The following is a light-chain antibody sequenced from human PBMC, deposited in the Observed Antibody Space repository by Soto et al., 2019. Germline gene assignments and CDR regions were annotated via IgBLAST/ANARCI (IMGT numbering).Light chain of an antibody. CDR3: SSYTTSTSFIL. CDR2: END. J-gene: IGLJ2*01. CDR1: SSDMGNYA. V-gene: IGLV1-51*02. Sequence: QSVLTQPPSVSAAPGQKVTISCSGSSSDMGNYAISWYQQFPGTAPKLLIYENDKRPSGIPDRFSGSKSGNTASLTISGLQAEDEAYYYCSSYTTSTSFILFGGGTKLTVL.